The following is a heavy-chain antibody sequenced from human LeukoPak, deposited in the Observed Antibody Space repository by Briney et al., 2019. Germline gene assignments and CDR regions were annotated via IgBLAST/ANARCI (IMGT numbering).Heavy chain of an antibody. CDR1: GGSFSGYY. CDR2: INHSGST. Sequence: PSETLSLTCAVYGGSFSGYYWSWIRQPPGKGLEWIGEINHSGSTNYNPSLKSRVTISVDTSKNQFSLKLSSVTAADTAVYYCARGWGGSPGPYYFDYCGQGTLVTVSS. D-gene: IGHD1-26*01. J-gene: IGHJ4*02. V-gene: IGHV4-34*01. CDR3: ARGWGGSPGPYYFDY.